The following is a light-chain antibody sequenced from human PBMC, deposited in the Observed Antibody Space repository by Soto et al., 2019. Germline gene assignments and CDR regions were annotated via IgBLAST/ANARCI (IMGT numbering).Light chain of an antibody. J-gene: IGKJ1*01. V-gene: IGKV3-20*01. CDR3: QQYNSYS. CDR1: QSVSSTY. Sequence: EIVLTQSPGTLSLSPGERATLSCRASQSVSSTYLAWYQQKPGQAPGLLLYGASNRASGIPDRFAGSGSGTEFTLTISSLQPDDFATYYCQQYNSYSFGQGTKVDIK. CDR2: GAS.